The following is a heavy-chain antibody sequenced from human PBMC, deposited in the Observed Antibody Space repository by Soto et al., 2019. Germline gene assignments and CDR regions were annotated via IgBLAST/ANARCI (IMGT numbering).Heavy chain of an antibody. D-gene: IGHD2-8*02. CDR3: AKGGGTYWSITGVYSALDY. J-gene: IGHJ4*02. V-gene: IGHV3-23*01. CDR2: IGGSGDWT. CDR1: GFTFSNYA. Sequence: GGSLRLSCAASGFTFSNYAMSWVRQAPGKGLEWVSAIGGSGDWTYYAESVKGRFIISRDNSKNTLSLQMISLRAEDTAVYYWAKGGGTYWSITGVYSALDYWPRGPLVPVSS.